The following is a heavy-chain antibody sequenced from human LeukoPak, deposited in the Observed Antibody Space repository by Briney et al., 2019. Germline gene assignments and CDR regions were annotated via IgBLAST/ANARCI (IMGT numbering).Heavy chain of an antibody. J-gene: IGHJ6*03. Sequence: GGSLRLSCAASGFTFSNYAMRWVRQAPGKGLEWVSGISGSGDSTYYADSVKGRFTISRDNSKNTLYLQMNSLRAEDTAVYYCAKGGYYYMDVWGKGTTVTVSS. D-gene: IGHD3-16*01. CDR2: ISGSGDST. CDR3: AKGGYYYMDV. CDR1: GFTFSNYA. V-gene: IGHV3-23*01.